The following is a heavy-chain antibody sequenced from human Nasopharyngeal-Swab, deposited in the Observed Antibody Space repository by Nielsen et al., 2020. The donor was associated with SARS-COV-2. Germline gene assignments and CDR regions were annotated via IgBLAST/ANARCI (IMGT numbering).Heavy chain of an antibody. CDR2: IYDSGST. CDR3: ARDGGYRHYYYYMDV. CDR1: GGSITSYY. D-gene: IGHD1-1*01. V-gene: IGHV4-59*01. Sequence: SETLSPTCTVSGGSITSYYSSWIRQLPGKGMEWIGYIYDSGSTNYNPSLKSRVTISVDTSKNQFSLKLSSVTAADTAVYYCARDGGYRHYYYYMDVWGKGTTVTVSS. J-gene: IGHJ6*03.